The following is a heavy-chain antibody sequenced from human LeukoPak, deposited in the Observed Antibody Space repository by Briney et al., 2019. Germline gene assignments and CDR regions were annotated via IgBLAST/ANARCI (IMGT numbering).Heavy chain of an antibody. Sequence: PGGSLRLSCAASRFTFSSYWMHWVRQAPGKGLVWVSRINSDGSSTSYADSVKGRFTISRDNAKNTLYLQMNSLRAEDTAVYYCAREKYDILTGYSTLGDYWGQGTLVTVSS. CDR3: AREKYDILTGYSTLGDY. J-gene: IGHJ4*02. CDR1: RFTFSSYW. D-gene: IGHD3-9*01. V-gene: IGHV3-74*01. CDR2: INSDGSST.